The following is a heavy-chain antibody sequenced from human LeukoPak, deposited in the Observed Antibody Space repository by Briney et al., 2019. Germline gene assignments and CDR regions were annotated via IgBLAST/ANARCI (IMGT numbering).Heavy chain of an antibody. Sequence: GGSLRLSCAASGFTFSSYAMSWVRQAPGKGLEWVSAVSGIGGSTYYADSLKGRFTISRDNSKNTLYLQMNSLRAEDAAVYYCAKGLRFLEWLSNDAFDIGGQETMVPVFS. D-gene: IGHD3-3*01. V-gene: IGHV3-23*01. CDR1: GFTFSSYA. CDR3: AKGLRFLEWLSNDAFDI. J-gene: IGHJ3*02. CDR2: VSGIGGST.